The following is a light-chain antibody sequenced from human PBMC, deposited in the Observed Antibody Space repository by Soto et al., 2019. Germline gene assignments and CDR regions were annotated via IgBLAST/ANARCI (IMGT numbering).Light chain of an antibody. CDR1: QTISSW. Sequence: DIQMTQSPSTLSGSVGDRVTITCRASQTISSWLAWYQQKPGKAPKLLIYKASTLKSGVSSRFSGSGSGTEFTLTISSLQPDGFATYYCQHYNSYSEAFGQGTKVDI. CDR2: KAS. V-gene: IGKV1-5*03. CDR3: QHYNSYSEA. J-gene: IGKJ1*01.